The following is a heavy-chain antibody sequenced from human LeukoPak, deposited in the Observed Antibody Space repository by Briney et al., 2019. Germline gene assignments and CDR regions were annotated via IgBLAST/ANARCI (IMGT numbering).Heavy chain of an antibody. Sequence: SETLSLTCTVSGYSISSGYYWGWIRQPPGKGLEWIGSIYHSGSTYYNPSLKSRVTISVDTSKNQFSLKLSSVTAADTAVYYCARSRGYSYGSVYWGQGTLVTVSS. D-gene: IGHD5-18*01. CDR2: IYHSGST. CDR3: ARSRGYSYGSVY. J-gene: IGHJ4*02. CDR1: GYSISSGYY. V-gene: IGHV4-38-2*02.